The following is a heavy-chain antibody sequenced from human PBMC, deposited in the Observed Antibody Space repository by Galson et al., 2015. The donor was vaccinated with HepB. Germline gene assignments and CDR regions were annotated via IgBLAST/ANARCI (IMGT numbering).Heavy chain of an antibody. J-gene: IGHJ4*02. Sequence: SVKVSCKASGGSFSNYATSWVRQAPGQGLEWMGAIIPILGITNYAQKFQGRVTITADKSTRTAYVELSSLRSEDTAVYYCASPRGGGGDYSFDYWGQGTLVTVSS. D-gene: IGHD3-10*01. V-gene: IGHV1-69*10. CDR1: GGSFSNYA. CDR2: IIPILGIT. CDR3: ASPRGGGGDYSFDY.